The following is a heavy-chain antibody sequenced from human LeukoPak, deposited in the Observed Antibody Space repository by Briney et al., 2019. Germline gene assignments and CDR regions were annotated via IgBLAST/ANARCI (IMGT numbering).Heavy chain of an antibody. V-gene: IGHV3-30*04. CDR3: ARERSDQYYYYYGMDV. CDR2: ISYDGSNK. CDR1: GFTFSSYA. Sequence: PGGSLRLSCAASGFTFSSYAMHWVRQAPGKGLEWVAVISYDGSNKYYADSVEGRFTISRDNSKNTLYLQMNSLRAEDTAVYYCARERSDQYYYYYGMDVWGQGTTVTVSS. J-gene: IGHJ6*02.